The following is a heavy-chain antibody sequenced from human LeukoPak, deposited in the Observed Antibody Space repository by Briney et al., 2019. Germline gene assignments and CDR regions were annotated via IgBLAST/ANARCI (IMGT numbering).Heavy chain of an antibody. V-gene: IGHV3-49*04. CDR1: GFIFSSFG. CDR3: TRGYDILTGYYKDAFDI. CDR2: IRSKAYGGTT. D-gene: IGHD3-9*01. Sequence: NPGGSLRLSCAASGFIFSSFGMNWVRQAPGKGLEWVGFIRSKAYGGTTEYAASVKGRFTISRDDSKSIAYLQMNSLKTEDTAVYYCTRGYDILTGYYKDAFDIWGQGTMVTVSS. J-gene: IGHJ3*02.